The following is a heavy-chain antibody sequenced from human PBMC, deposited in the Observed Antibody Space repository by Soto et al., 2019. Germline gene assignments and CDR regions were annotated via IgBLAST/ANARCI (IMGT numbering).Heavy chain of an antibody. CDR1: ESIFSGYG. J-gene: IGHJ4*02. V-gene: IGHV3-33*01. CDR3: ARDGIGSVAFWGYLDY. CDR2: IRFDGSNI. Sequence: QVQLVESGGGVVQPGRSLRLSCAAPESIFSGYGMHWVRQAPGKGLEWVAIIRFDGSNINYADAVMGRFTISSDNSKNMLYLEMNSLRVEDTALYYCARDGIGSVAFWGYLDYWGQGTLFTVSS. D-gene: IGHD3-16*01.